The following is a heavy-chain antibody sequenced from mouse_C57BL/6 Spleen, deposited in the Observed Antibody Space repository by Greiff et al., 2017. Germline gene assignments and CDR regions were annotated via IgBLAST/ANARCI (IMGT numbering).Heavy chain of an antibody. V-gene: IGHV7-1*01. CDR2: SRNKANDYTT. Sequence: DVMLVESGGGLVQSGRSLRLSCATSGFTFSDFYMEWVRQAPGKGLEWIAASRNKANDYTTEYSASVKGRFIVSRDTSQSILYLQMNALRAEDTAIYYCARAPDGYWYFDVWGTGTTVTVSS. CDR3: ARAPDGYWYFDV. D-gene: IGHD2-3*01. CDR1: GFTFSDFY. J-gene: IGHJ1*03.